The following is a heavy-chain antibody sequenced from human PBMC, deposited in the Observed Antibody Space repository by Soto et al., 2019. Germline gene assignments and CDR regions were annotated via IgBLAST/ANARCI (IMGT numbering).Heavy chain of an antibody. Sequence: PSETLSLTCTVSGGSISSGDYYWSWIRQPPGKGLEWIGYIYYSGTTYYNPSLKSRVTISVDTSKSQFSLKVSSVTAADTAVYYCARALIQLWPHYYYGMDVWGQGTTVTVSS. CDR1: GGSISSGDYY. V-gene: IGHV4-30-4*01. CDR2: IYYSGTT. J-gene: IGHJ6*02. D-gene: IGHD5-18*01. CDR3: ARALIQLWPHYYYGMDV.